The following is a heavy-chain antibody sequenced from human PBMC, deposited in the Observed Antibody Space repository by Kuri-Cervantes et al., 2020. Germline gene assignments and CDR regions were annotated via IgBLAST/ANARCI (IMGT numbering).Heavy chain of an antibody. V-gene: IGHV3-21*04. CDR2: ISSSSSYI. Sequence: GESLKISCAASGFTFSSYSMNWVRQAPGKGLEWVSSISSSSSYIYYADSVKGRFTISRDNAKNSLYLQMNSLRAEDTAVYYCAKDLEYYDFWSGSLGFDYWGQGTLVTVSS. J-gene: IGHJ4*02. CDR1: GFTFSSYS. D-gene: IGHD3-3*01. CDR3: AKDLEYYDFWSGSLGFDY.